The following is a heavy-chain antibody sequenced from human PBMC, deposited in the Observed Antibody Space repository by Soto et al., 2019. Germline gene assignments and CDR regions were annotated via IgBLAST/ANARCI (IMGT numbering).Heavy chain of an antibody. D-gene: IGHD5-18*01. CDR3: ARVDTAMAYDY. CDR1: GGSISSGDYY. V-gene: IGHV4-30-4*01. Sequence: SETLSLTCTVSGGSISSGDYYWSWIRQPPGKGLEWIGYIYYSGSTYYNPSLKSRVTISVDTSKNQFSLKLSSVTAADTAVYYCARVDTAMAYDYWGQGTLVTVSS. CDR2: IYYSGST. J-gene: IGHJ4*02.